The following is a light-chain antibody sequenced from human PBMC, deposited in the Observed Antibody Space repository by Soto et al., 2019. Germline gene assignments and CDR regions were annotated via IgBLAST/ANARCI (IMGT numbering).Light chain of an antibody. Sequence: SALTQPPSASGSPEQSVTISCTGTGSDVGGYNYVSWYQQHPGKAPKVIIYEVSKRPSGVPDRFSGSKSGNTASLTVSGLQAEDEAVYYCKSYAGNSRWVFGGGTKLTVL. CDR2: EVS. J-gene: IGLJ3*02. CDR1: GSDVGGYNY. CDR3: KSYAGNSRWV. V-gene: IGLV2-8*01.